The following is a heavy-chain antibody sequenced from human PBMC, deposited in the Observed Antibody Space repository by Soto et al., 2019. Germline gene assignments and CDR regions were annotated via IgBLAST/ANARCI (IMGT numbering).Heavy chain of an antibody. CDR1: GGSISSSNW. D-gene: IGHD3-10*01. CDR2: IYHSGST. Sequence: QVQLQESGPGLVKPSGTLSLTCAVSGGSISSSNWWSWVRQPPGKGLEWIGKIYHSGSTNYNPPLKSRVTISVDKSKIQFSLRLSSVTAADTAVYYCARVYMVRGTIIRYFDYWGQGTLVTVSS. J-gene: IGHJ4*02. V-gene: IGHV4-4*02. CDR3: ARVYMVRGTIIRYFDY.